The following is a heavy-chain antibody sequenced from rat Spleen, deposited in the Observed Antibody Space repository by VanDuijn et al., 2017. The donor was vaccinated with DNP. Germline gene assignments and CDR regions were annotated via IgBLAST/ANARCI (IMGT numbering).Heavy chain of an antibody. CDR3: ASWAPIAPISTSNY. CDR1: GFTFSNFP. V-gene: IGHV5-46*01. Sequence: DVQLEESGGGLVQPGRSMKLSCAASGFTFSNFPMAWVRQAPTKGLEWVATVSASGGTTYYRDSVKGRLTISRDNAKGSLYLQMNSLRSEDTGTYYCASWAPIAPISTSNYWGQGVMVTVSS. CDR2: VSASGGTT. D-gene: IGHD1-2*01. J-gene: IGHJ2*01.